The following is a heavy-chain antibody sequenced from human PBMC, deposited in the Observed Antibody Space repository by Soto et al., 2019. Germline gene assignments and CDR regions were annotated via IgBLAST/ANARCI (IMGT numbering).Heavy chain of an antibody. CDR1: GLSFSSYA. D-gene: IGHD4-17*01. J-gene: IGHJ6*02. CDR3: ELRGYGDNPHLLDHYYGMDV. CDR2: ISGSGQST. Sequence: PGGSLRLSGAASGLSFSSYAVTWVRQAPWKGLKWVSAISGSGQSTFYADSVKGRFTISRDNSKNTLSLQMNRLRAEDTAVYYCELRGYGDNPHLLDHYYGMDVSGQGTTVTVCS. V-gene: IGHV3-23*01.